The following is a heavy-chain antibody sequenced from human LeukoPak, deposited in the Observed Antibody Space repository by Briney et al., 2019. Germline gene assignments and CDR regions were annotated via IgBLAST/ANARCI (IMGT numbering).Heavy chain of an antibody. J-gene: IGHJ3*02. CDR2: IIPIFGTA. D-gene: IGHD2-2*01. CDR3: ARGAHRSSTYAFDI. V-gene: IGHV1-69*13. Sequence: ASVKVSCKASGGTFSSYAINWVRQAPGQGLEWMGGIIPIFGTANYAQKFQGRVTIIADESTSTAYMELSSLRSEDTAVYYCARGAHRSSTYAFDIWGQGTMVTVSS. CDR1: GGTFSSYA.